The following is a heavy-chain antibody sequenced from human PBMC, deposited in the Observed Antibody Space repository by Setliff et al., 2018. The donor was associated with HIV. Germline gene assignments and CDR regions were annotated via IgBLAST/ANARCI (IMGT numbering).Heavy chain of an antibody. V-gene: IGHV3-48*01. Sequence: QPGGSLRLSCAASGFTFSSYSMNWVRQAPGKGLEWVSYISSSSSTIYYADSVKGRFTISRDNAENSLYLQMNSLRAEDTAVYYCARGRGGFYGMDVWGQGTTVTVSS. CDR1: GFTFSSYS. CDR2: ISSSSSTI. CDR3: ARGRGGFYGMDV. J-gene: IGHJ6*02.